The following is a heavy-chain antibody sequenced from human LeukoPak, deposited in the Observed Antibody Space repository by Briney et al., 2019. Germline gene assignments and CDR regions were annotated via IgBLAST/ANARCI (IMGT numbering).Heavy chain of an antibody. Sequence: PSETLSLTCTVSGGSINSYYWSWIRQPPGRGLEWIGSIHYSGSTSYNPSLRSRVTISVDKSKNQFFLKLSSVTATDTAVYYCAKLIGQEGATGDYWGQGTLVTVSS. CDR3: AKLIGQEGATGDY. CDR1: GGSINSYY. V-gene: IGHV4-59*01. CDR2: IHYSGST. D-gene: IGHD1-14*01. J-gene: IGHJ4*02.